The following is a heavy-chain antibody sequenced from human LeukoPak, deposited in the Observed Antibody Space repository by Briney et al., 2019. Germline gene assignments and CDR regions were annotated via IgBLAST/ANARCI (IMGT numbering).Heavy chain of an antibody. CDR3: ARDRDYYGSGSYRWFDP. V-gene: IGHV4-4*07. J-gene: IGHJ5*02. CDR1: GGSISSYY. D-gene: IGHD3-10*01. Sequence: SETLSLTCTVSGGSISSYYWSWIRQPAGKGLKCIGRIYTSGSTNYNPSLKSRVTMSVDTSKNQFSLKLSSVTAADTAVYYCARDRDYYGSGSYRWFDPWGQGTLVTVSS. CDR2: IYTSGST.